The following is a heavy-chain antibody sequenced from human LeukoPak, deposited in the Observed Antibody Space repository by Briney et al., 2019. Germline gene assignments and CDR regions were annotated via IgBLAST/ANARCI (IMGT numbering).Heavy chain of an antibody. D-gene: IGHD3-22*01. CDR2: IDYSGST. V-gene: IGHV4-39*07. CDR1: GDSSSNSIYY. CDR3: ASNLYYYDSSGRH. Sequence: SETLSLTCTVSGDSSSNSIYYWGWIRQPPGKGLEWIGSIDYSGSTYYNPSLKSRATISIDTSKNQFSLKLSSVTAADTAVYYCASNLYYYDSSGRHWGQGTLVTVSS. J-gene: IGHJ4*02.